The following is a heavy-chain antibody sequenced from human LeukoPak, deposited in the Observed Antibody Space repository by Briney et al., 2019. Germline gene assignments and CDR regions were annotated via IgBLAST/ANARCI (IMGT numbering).Heavy chain of an antibody. D-gene: IGHD3-22*01. CDR3: TTYYYDGSGTVFINY. V-gene: IGHV3-73*01. CDR1: GFMFSGSA. Sequence: GGSLRLSCATSGFMFSGSAMHWVRQASGKGLEWIGRIRTRKNNYATAYGASVTGRFIISRDDSKKTTDLQMNSLKTEDTAVYYCTTYYYDGSGTVFINYWGQETLVTVTS. CDR2: IRTRKNNYAT. J-gene: IGHJ4*02.